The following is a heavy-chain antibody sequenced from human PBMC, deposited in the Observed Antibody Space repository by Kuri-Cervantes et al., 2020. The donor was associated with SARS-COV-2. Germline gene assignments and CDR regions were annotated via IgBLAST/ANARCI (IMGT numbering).Heavy chain of an antibody. CDR2: ISYDGSNK. Sequence: GGSLRLSCAASGFTFSSYDMHWVRQAPGKGLEWVAVISYDGSNKYYADSVKGRFSISRDNSKNTLYLQMNSLRAEDTAVYYCAKHSGWYSARTGLDYWGQGTLVTCYS. V-gene: IGHV3-33*05. J-gene: IGHJ4*02. D-gene: IGHD6-19*01. CDR1: GFTFSSYD. CDR3: AKHSGWYSARTGLDY.